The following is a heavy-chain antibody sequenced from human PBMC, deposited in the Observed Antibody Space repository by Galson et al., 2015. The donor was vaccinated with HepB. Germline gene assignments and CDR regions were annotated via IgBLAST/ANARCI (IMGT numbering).Heavy chain of an antibody. CDR3: VTGQRYSSN. V-gene: IGHV1-58*01. D-gene: IGHD6-19*01. Sequence: SVKVSCKVSGFTFIRSAVQWVRQVRGQRLEWMGWIDVGSGKTNYAQKFQERVTITRDMSTSTAYMELSSLRSEDTAVYYCVTGQRYSSNWGQGTLGAVSS. CDR1: GFTFIRSA. CDR2: IDVGSGKT. J-gene: IGHJ4*02.